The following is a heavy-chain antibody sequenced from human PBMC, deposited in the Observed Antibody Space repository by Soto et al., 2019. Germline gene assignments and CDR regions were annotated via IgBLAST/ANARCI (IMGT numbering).Heavy chain of an antibody. CDR2: IYYSGST. CDR1: GGSISSYY. D-gene: IGHD2-15*01. CDR3: ARLSSRGYCSGGSCYWGWFDP. J-gene: IGHJ5*02. V-gene: IGHV4-59*08. Sequence: QVQLQESGPGLVKPSETLSLTCTVSGGSISSYYWSWIRQPPGKGLEWIGYIYYSGSTNYNPSLKSRVNISVDTSKNQFSLKLSSVTAADTAVYYCARLSSRGYCSGGSCYWGWFDPWGQGTLVTVSS.